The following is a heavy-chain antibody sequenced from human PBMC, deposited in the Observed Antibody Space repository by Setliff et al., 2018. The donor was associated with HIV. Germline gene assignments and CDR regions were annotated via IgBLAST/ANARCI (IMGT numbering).Heavy chain of an antibody. Sequence: SETLSLTCAVYGASFSAYYWSWIRQPPGKGLEWIGYIYTSGSTNYNPSLKSRVTISVDTSMNQFSLKLSPVTAADTAIYYCARGYGSWDYWGQGTLVTVSS. J-gene: IGHJ4*02. V-gene: IGHV4-34*01. CDR3: ARGYGSWDY. D-gene: IGHD2-2*03. CDR1: GASFSAYY. CDR2: IYTSGST.